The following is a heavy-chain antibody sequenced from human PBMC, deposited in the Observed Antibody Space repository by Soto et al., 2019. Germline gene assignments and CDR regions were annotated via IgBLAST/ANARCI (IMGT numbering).Heavy chain of an antibody. D-gene: IGHD6-19*01. CDR2: ISWNSGAI. CDR3: AKGARSGWPWYFGL. V-gene: IGHV3-9*01. J-gene: IGHJ2*01. Sequence: EVQLVESGGGLVQPGRSLRLSCAVSGFTFEDYAMIWVRQVPGKGLECVSSISWNSGAIDYAASVKGRFTISRDNAKKSLYLEMNSLRVEDTALYYCAKGARSGWPWYFGLWGRGTLVTVSS. CDR1: GFTFEDYA.